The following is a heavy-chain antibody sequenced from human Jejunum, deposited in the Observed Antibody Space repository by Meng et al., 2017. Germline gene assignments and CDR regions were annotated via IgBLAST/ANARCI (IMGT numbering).Heavy chain of an antibody. Sequence: GESLKISCVASGFTFSNYPISWVRQSPGKGLEYVSGLSDSGIHTYYADSVKGRFTISRDNSKNTLFLQMNSLRAEDTAVYYCARDLRSNYLFDYWGQGTLVTVSS. J-gene: IGHJ4*02. CDR1: GFTFSNYP. D-gene: IGHD4-11*01. CDR3: ARDLRSNYLFDY. CDR2: LSDSGIHT. V-gene: IGHV3-23*01.